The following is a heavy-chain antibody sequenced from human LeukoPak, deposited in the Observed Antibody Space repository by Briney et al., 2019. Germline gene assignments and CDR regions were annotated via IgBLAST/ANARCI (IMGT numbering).Heavy chain of an antibody. CDR2: ISWNSGSI. V-gene: IGHV3-9*01. D-gene: IGHD6-19*01. CDR1: GFTFDDYA. Sequence: GGSLRLSCAASGFTFDDYAMHWVRQAPGKGLEWVSGISWNSGSIGYADSVKGRFTISRDNAKNSLYLQMSSLRVEDTAVYYCAREWGRIAVAGGPGYWGQGALVTVSS. CDR3: AREWGRIAVAGGPGY. J-gene: IGHJ4*02.